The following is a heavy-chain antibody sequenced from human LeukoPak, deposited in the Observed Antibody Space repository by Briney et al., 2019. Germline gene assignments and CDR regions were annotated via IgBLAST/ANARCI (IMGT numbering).Heavy chain of an antibody. V-gene: IGHV4-4*07. D-gene: IGHD3-10*01. CDR3: ARDRGPYGSVNWFDP. CDR1: GGSISSYY. J-gene: IGHJ5*02. CDR2: IYTSGST. Sequence: PPETLSLTCTVSGGSISSYYWSWIRQPAGKGLEWIGRIYTSGSTNYNPSLKSRVTMPVDTSKNQFSLKLSSVTAADTAVYYCARDRGPYGSVNWFDPWGQGTLVTVSS.